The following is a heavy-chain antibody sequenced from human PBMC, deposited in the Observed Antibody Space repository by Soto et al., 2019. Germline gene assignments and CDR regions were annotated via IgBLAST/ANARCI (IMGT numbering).Heavy chain of an antibody. CDR3: ATSSVKYYDNSGPLRGCFGR. J-gene: IGHJ5*02. CDR2: INAGNGNT. Sequence: ASVKVSCKASGYTFTSYAMHCVRQAPGQRLEWMGWINAGNGNTKYSQKFRDRVTMTEDTSTDTANMELSSLRSDDTAVYYCATSSVKYYDNSGPLRGCFGRWGQGTLVTVSS. CDR1: GYTFTSYA. D-gene: IGHD3-22*01. V-gene: IGHV1-3*01.